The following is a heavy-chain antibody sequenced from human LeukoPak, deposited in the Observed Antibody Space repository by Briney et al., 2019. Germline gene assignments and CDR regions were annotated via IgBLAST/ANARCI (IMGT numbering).Heavy chain of an antibody. CDR1: GLTFSSYW. CDR2: IKQDGSDK. D-gene: IGHD6-13*01. V-gene: IGHV3-7*01. Sequence: GGSLRLSCVASGLTFSSYWMSSARQAPGRGLGLVANIKQDGSDKYYVDSVKGRFAISRDNAKKSLSLQMNSLRAEDTAVYYCAPGQQLGYWGQGTLVTVSS. J-gene: IGHJ4*02. CDR3: APGQQLGY.